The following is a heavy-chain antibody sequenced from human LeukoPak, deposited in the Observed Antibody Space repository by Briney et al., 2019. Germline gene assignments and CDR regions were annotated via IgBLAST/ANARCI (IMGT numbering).Heavy chain of an antibody. V-gene: IGHV1-2*02. J-gene: IGHJ5*02. CDR1: GYTFTGYY. Sequence: ASVKVSSKASGYTFTGYYMHWVRQAPGQGLEWMGWINPNSGGTNYAQKFQGRVTMTRDTSISTAYMELSRLRSDDTAVYFCARSGYYGSGVGWFDPWGQGTLVTVSS. CDR3: ARSGYYGSGVGWFDP. D-gene: IGHD3-10*01. CDR2: INPNSGGT.